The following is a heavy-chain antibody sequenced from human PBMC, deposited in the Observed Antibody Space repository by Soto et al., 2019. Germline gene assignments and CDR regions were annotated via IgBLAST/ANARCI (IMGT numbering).Heavy chain of an antibody. CDR3: AKERAAAGIYYYYGMDV. D-gene: IGHD6-13*01. CDR2: ISYDGSNK. CDR1: GFTFSSYG. Sequence: QPGRSLRLSCAASGFTFSSYGMHWVRQAPGKGLEWVAVISYDGSNKYYADSVKGRFTISRDNSKKTLYLQMNSLRAEDTAVYYCAKERAAAGIYYYYGMDVWGQGTTVTVS. V-gene: IGHV3-30*18. J-gene: IGHJ6*02.